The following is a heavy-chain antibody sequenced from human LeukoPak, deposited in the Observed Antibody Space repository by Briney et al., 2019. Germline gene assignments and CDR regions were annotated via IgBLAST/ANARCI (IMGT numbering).Heavy chain of an antibody. Sequence: SETLSLTCTVSGGSISSSSYYWGWIRQPPGKGLEWIGSIYYSRSTYYNPSLKSRVTIPVDTSRNQFSLKLSSVTAADTAVYYCARGWVYRSSSGWFDPWGQGTLVTVSS. V-gene: IGHV4-39*07. CDR1: GGSISSSSYY. CDR2: IYYSRST. CDR3: ARGWVYRSSSGWFDP. D-gene: IGHD6-6*01. J-gene: IGHJ5*02.